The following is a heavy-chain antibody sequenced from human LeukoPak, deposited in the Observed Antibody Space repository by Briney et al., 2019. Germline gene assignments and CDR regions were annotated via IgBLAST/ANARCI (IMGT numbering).Heavy chain of an antibody. CDR1: GASISSDSYY. CDR2: FFYSGAT. D-gene: IGHD3-22*01. CDR3: ARGEVVITTGRRFDP. J-gene: IGHJ5*02. Sequence: SETLSLTCTVSGASISSDSYYWAWIRQPPGKGLEWIASFFYSGATYYSPSLRGRVTLSVDTSKNQLSLNLRSVTAADTAVYYCARGEVVITTGRRFDPWGQGTLVTVSS. V-gene: IGHV4-39*07.